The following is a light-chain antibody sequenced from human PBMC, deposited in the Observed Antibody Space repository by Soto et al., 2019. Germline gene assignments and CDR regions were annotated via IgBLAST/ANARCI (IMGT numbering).Light chain of an antibody. CDR2: DAS. J-gene: IGKJ1*01. CDR3: QQYNSYSWT. CDR1: QSISSW. Sequence: DIQMTQDPSTLSASVGDRVTITCRASQSISSWLAWYQQKAGKAPKLLIYDASSLESGVPSRFSGSGSGTEFTLTISSLQPDDFATYYCQQYNSYSWTFGQGTKVDI. V-gene: IGKV1-5*01.